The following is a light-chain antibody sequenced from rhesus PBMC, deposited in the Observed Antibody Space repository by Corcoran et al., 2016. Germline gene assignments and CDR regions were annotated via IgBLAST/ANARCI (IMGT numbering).Light chain of an antibody. Sequence: DIQMTQSPSSLSASVGDTVTITCQASQGISKYLAWYQQKPGKAPKLLIYDASTLQSGVPSRFSGSGSGTEFTLTISSLQPEDFAAYYCLQGYSTPPTFGQGTKVEIK. V-gene: IGKV1-25*01. J-gene: IGKJ1*01. CDR1: QGISKY. CDR3: LQGYSTPPT. CDR2: DAS.